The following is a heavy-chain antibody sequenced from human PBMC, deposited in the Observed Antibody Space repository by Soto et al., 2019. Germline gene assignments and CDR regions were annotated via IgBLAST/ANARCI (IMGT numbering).Heavy chain of an antibody. D-gene: IGHD3-22*01. CDR1: GFTFSSYA. V-gene: IGHV3-23*01. J-gene: IGHJ6*02. CDR3: AKVPPSSAVDYYGMDV. CDR2: ISGSGGST. Sequence: EVQLLESGGGLVQPGGSLRLSCADSGFTFSSYAMSWVRQAPGKGLEWVSAISGSGGSTYYADSVKGRFTISRDNSKNTLYLQMNSLRAEDTAVYYCAKVPPSSAVDYYGMDVWGQGTTVTVSS.